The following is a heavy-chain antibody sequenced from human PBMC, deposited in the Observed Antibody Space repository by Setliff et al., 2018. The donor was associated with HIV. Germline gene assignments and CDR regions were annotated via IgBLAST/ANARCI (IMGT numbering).Heavy chain of an antibody. J-gene: IGHJ1*01. D-gene: IGHD3-22*01. CDR2: ISAYIGNT. V-gene: IGHV1-18*04. Sequence: ASVKVSCKASGYTFTSYYMHWVRQAPGQGLEWMGWISAYIGNTNYAQKFQGRVSMTIDTSTSTAYMGLRSLRPDDTAVYFCARDPSSGIYYDSSGQYFQNWGQGTLVTVSS. CDR3: ARDPSSGIYYDSSGQYFQN. CDR1: GYTFTSYY.